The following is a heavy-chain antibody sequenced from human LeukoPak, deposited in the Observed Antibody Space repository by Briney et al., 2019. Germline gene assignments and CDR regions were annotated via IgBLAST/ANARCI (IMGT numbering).Heavy chain of an antibody. J-gene: IGHJ4*02. CDR3: ARVIGSYGDSAY. D-gene: IGHD1-26*01. V-gene: IGHV3-33*01. CDR2: IWYDGSNK. Sequence: GGSLRLSCAASGFTFSSYGMHWVRQAPGKGLEWVAVIWYDGSNKYYADSVKGRFTISRDNSKNTLYLQMNSLSAEDTAVYYCARVIGSYGDSAYWGQGTLVTVSS. CDR1: GFTFSSYG.